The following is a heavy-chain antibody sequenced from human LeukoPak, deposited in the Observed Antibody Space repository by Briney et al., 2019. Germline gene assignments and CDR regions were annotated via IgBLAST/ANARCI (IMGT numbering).Heavy chain of an antibody. CDR3: ARSSGNYGDYYYYGMDV. CDR2: INPNSGGT. CDR1: GYTFTGYY. V-gene: IGHV1-2*02. Sequence: PGASVKVSCKASGYTFTGYYMHWVRQAPGQELEGMGWINPNSGGTNYAQKFQGRVTMTRDTSISTAYMEQSRLRSDDTAVYYCARSSGNYGDYYYYGMDVWGQGATVTVSS. J-gene: IGHJ6*02. D-gene: IGHD1-26*01.